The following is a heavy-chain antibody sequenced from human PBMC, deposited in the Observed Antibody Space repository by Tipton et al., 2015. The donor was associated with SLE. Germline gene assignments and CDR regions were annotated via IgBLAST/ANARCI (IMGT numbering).Heavy chain of an antibody. CDR1: GGSLSNYY. V-gene: IGHV4-4*07. J-gene: IGHJ3*02. D-gene: IGHD3-10*01. CDR2: VHSSGRT. Sequence: TLSLTCTVSGGSLSNYYWSWIRQPAGKGLEWIGRVHSSGRTHYSPSLSSRVTVSVDTSKNQFSLKLTSVIAADTAVYYCARGGYYYGSIDAVDIWGQGTMVTVSS. CDR3: ARGGYYYGSIDAVDI.